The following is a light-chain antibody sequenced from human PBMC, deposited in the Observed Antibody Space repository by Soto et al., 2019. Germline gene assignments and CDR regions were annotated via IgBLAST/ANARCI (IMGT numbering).Light chain of an antibody. CDR2: LGS. Sequence: DIVLTKSPLSLPVTPGEPASISCRSSQSLLHSNGYNYLDWYLQKPGQSPQLLIYLGSNRASGVPDRFSGSGSGTDFTLKISRVEAEDVGVYYCMQALQTPRTFGPGT. CDR1: QSLLHSNGYNY. V-gene: IGKV2-28*01. J-gene: IGKJ3*01. CDR3: MQALQTPRT.